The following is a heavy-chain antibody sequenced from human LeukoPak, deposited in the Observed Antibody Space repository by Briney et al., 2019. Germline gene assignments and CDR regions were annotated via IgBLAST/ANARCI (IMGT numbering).Heavy chain of an antibody. CDR3: AKDRLLNCRGDCYIFDY. CDR1: GFTLRSYV. CDR2: ISGSGDST. Sequence: GGSLRLSCVASGFTLRSYVMNWVRQTPGKGLEWVSSISGSGDSTFYADSVKGRFSISRDNSKNTLYLQVNGLRTEDTAVYYCAKDRLLNCRGDCYIFDYCGQGTVVTVSS. V-gene: IGHV3-23*01. D-gene: IGHD2-21*02. J-gene: IGHJ4*02.